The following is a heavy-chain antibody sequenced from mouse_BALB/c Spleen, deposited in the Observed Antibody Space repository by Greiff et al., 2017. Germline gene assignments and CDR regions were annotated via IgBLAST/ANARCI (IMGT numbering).Heavy chain of an antibody. Sequence: EVKLMESGGGLVKPGGSLKLSCAASGFAFSSYDMSWVRQTPEKRLEWVAYISSGGGSTYYPDTVKGRFTISRDNAKNTLYLQMSSLKSEDTAMYYCARKRTRGYYAMDYWGQGTSVTVSS. V-gene: IGHV5-12-1*01. CDR1: GFAFSSYD. CDR3: ARKRTRGYYAMDY. J-gene: IGHJ4*01. CDR2: ISSGGGST.